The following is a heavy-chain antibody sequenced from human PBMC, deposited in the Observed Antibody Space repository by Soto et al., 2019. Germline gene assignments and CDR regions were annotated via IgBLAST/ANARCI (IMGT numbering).Heavy chain of an antibody. CDR1: GCTLTELS. J-gene: IGHJ4*02. CDR3: ATPYSSSWYYFDY. Sequence: ASVKVSCKVSGCTLTELSMHWVRQAPGKGLEWMGGFDPEDGETIYAQKFQGRVTMTEDTSTDPAYMELSSLRSEDTAVYYCATPYSSSWYYFDYWGQGTLVTVSS. V-gene: IGHV1-24*01. D-gene: IGHD6-13*01. CDR2: FDPEDGET.